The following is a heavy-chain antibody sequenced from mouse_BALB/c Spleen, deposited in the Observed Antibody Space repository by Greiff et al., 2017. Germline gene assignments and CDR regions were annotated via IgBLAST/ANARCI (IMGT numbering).Heavy chain of an antibody. V-gene: IGHV1S135*01. Sequence: VQLQQSGPELMKPGASVKISCKASGYSFTSYYMHWVKQSHGKSLEWIGYIDPFNGGTSYNQKFKGKATLTVDKSSSPAYMHLSSLTSEDSAVYYCARIRRRFAYWGQGTLVTVSA. CDR2: IDPFNGGT. J-gene: IGHJ3*01. D-gene: IGHD1-2*01. CDR1: GYSFTSYY. CDR3: ARIRRRFAY.